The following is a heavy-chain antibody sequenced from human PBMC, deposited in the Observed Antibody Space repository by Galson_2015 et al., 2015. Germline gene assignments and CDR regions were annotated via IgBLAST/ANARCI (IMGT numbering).Heavy chain of an antibody. J-gene: IGHJ3*02. CDR3: ARASAMVTLSAFDI. CDR2: ISYDGSNK. Sequence: SLRLSCAASGFTFSSYGMHWVRQAPGKGLEWVAVISYDGSNKYYADSVKGRFTISRDNSKNTLYLQMNSLRAEDTAVYYCARASAMVTLSAFDIWGQGTTVTVSS. CDR1: GFTFSSYG. V-gene: IGHV3-30*03. D-gene: IGHD4-23*01.